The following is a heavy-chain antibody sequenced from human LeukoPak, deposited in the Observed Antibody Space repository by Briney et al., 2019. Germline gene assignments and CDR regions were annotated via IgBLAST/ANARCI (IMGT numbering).Heavy chain of an antibody. CDR1: GYTFTGYY. V-gene: IGHV1-2*02. CDR3: ARALLGYDFWSGYYSLDAFDI. Sequence: ASVKVSCKASGYTFTGYYMHWVRQAPGQGLEWMGWINPNSGGTNYAQKFQGRVTMTRDTSISTAYMELSRLRSDDTAVYYCARALLGYDFWSGYYSLDAFDIWGQGTMVTVSS. CDR2: INPNSGGT. J-gene: IGHJ3*02. D-gene: IGHD3-3*01.